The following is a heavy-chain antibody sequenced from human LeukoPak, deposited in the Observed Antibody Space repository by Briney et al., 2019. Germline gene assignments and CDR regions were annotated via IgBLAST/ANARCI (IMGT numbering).Heavy chain of an antibody. CDR3: ARERSEATNWFDP. V-gene: IGHV1-2*02. CDR2: INPNSGGT. Sequence: GASAKVSCKASGYTFTGYYMHWVRQAPGQGLEWMGWINPNSGGTNYAQKFQGRVTMTRDTSISTAYMELSRLRSDDTAVYYCARERSEATNWFDPWGQGTLVTVSS. J-gene: IGHJ5*02. CDR1: GYTFTGYY.